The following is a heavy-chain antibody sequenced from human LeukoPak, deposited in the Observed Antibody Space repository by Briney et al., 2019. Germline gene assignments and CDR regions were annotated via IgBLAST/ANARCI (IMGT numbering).Heavy chain of an antibody. CDR2: IIPTLEIA. D-gene: IGHD3-10*01. CDR3: ARGITMVRGVTRKSYFDY. CDR1: GGTFSSYA. J-gene: IGHJ4*02. Sequence: GASVKVSCKASGGTFSSYAISWVRQAPGQGLEWMGRIIPTLEIANYAQKFQGRITITADKSTSTAYMELSSLRSEDTAVYYCARGITMVRGVTRKSYFDYWGQGTLVTVSS. V-gene: IGHV1-69*04.